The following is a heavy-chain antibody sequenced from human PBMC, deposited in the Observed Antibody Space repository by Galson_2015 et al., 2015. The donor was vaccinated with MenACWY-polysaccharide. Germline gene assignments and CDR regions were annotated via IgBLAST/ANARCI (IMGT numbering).Heavy chain of an antibody. Sequence: SLRLSCAASGFTFSSYSMNWVRQAPGKGLEWVSSISSSSSYIYYADSVKGRFTISRDNSKNTLYLQMNSLRAEDTAVYYCAKDSTDFWSVAGRFDHWGQGTLVTVSS. CDR2: ISSSSSYI. D-gene: IGHD3-3*01. V-gene: IGHV3-21*04. J-gene: IGHJ5*02. CDR1: GFTFSSYS. CDR3: AKDSTDFWSVAGRFDH.